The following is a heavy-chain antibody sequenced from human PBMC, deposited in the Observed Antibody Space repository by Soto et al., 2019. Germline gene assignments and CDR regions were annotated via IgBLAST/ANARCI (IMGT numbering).Heavy chain of an antibody. CDR2: INPSGGST. Sequence: XSVKVSCKASGYTFTSYYMHWVRQAPGQGLEWMGIINPSGGSTSYAQKFQGRVTMTRDTSTSTVYMELSSLRSEDTAVYYCARGLLSYYDSSGPRDAFDIWGQGPMVTVS. CDR3: ARGLLSYYDSSGPRDAFDI. V-gene: IGHV1-46*01. CDR1: GYTFTSYY. D-gene: IGHD3-22*01. J-gene: IGHJ3*02.